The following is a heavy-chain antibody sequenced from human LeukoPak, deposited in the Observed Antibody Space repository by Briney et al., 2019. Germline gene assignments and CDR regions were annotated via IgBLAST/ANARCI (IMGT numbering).Heavy chain of an antibody. V-gene: IGHV4-39*01. Sequence: PSETLSLTCTVSGGSISSSSYYWGWIRQPPGKGLEWIGSIYYSGSTYYNPSLKSRVTISVDTSKNQFSLKLSSVTAADTAVYYCARRARMTTVATWDYWGQGTLVTVSS. CDR1: GGSISSSSYY. D-gene: IGHD4-4*01. CDR3: ARRARMTTVATWDY. CDR2: IYYSGST. J-gene: IGHJ4*02.